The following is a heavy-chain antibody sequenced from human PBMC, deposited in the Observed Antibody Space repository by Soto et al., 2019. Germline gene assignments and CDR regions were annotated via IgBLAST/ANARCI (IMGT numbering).Heavy chain of an antibody. J-gene: IGHJ4*02. D-gene: IGHD1-26*01. Sequence: QVKLVESGGGVVQPGRYLRLSCAASGFNVSAYTMHWVRQAPGKGLEWVAVISSDGNHKYYTDSVKGRFTISRDTSTNTLYLQMNSLRAEDTAVYYCARWEQPLFDYWGQGTLVTVSS. CDR3: ARWEQPLFDY. CDR2: ISSDGNHK. CDR1: GFNVSAYT. V-gene: IGHV3-30-3*01.